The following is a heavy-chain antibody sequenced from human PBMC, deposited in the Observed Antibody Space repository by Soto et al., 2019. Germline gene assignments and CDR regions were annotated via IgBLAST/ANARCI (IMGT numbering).Heavy chain of an antibody. CDR1: GFTFSDNL. CDR2: LNPDTGNT. D-gene: IGHD5-18*01. V-gene: IGHV1-3*01. Sequence: QVQLVQSGAELKKPGASVNISCSASGFTFSDNLINCVRQVSGQGREWMGWLNPDTGNTRYSETFQGRVTISRHPSASIAYLELSGLENEDTALYFCARDIQSVGPRANDAFDVWGQGTMITVSS. J-gene: IGHJ3*01. CDR3: ARDIQSVGPRANDAFDV.